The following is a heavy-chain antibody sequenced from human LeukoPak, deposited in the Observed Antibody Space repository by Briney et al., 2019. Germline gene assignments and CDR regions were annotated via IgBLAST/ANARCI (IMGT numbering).Heavy chain of an antibody. CDR3: ARDFSTTENDYFDY. CDR1: GYTFTSYG. D-gene: IGHD1-1*01. J-gene: IGHJ4*02. Sequence: ASVKVSCKASGYTFTSYGISWVRQAPGQGLEWMGWISAYNGNTNYAQKLQGRVTMTTDTSTSTAYMELSRLRSDDTAVYYCARDFSTTENDYFDYWGQGTLVTVSS. CDR2: ISAYNGNT. V-gene: IGHV1-18*01.